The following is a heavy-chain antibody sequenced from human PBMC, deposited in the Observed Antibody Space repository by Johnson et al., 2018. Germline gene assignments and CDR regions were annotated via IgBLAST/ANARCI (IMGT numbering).Heavy chain of an antibody. D-gene: IGHD3-3*01. Sequence: VQLVQSGAEVKKPGESLKISCKGSGYSFTTYWIGWVRQMPGKGLDWMGIIYPGDSDTRYSPSFQGQVTIPADKSISTAYLQWSSLKASDTAMNYCARRLKIFGRNAFDIWGQGTMVTVSS. CDR2: IYPGDSDT. CDR1: GYSFTTYW. V-gene: IGHV5-51*03. J-gene: IGHJ3*02. CDR3: ARRLKIFGRNAFDI.